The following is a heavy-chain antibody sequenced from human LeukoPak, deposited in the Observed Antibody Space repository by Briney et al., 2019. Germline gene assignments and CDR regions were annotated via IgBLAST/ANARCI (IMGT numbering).Heavy chain of an antibody. D-gene: IGHD2-15*01. CDR3: ARDSPLVEVVPNHAFDI. Sequence: PSETLSLTCTVSGGSISSSSYYWGWIRQPPGKGLEWIGSIYYSGSTNYNPSLKSRVTISVDTSKNQFSLKLSSVTAADTAVYYCARDSPLVEVVPNHAFDIWGQGTMVTVSS. CDR1: GGSISSSSYY. CDR2: IYYSGST. V-gene: IGHV4-39*07. J-gene: IGHJ3*02.